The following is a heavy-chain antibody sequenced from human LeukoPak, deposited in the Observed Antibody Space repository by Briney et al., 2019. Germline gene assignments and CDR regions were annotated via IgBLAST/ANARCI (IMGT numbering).Heavy chain of an antibody. Sequence: SETLSLTCTVSGVSISSYYWSWIRQPPGKGLEWIGYIYYSRSTNYNPSLKSRVTISVDTSKNQFSLKMSSVTAADTAVYYCASSSSWQGYYYYYMDVWGKGTAVTVS. J-gene: IGHJ6*03. CDR2: IYYSRST. CDR3: ASSSSWQGYYYYYMDV. V-gene: IGHV4-59*01. D-gene: IGHD6-13*01. CDR1: GVSISSYY.